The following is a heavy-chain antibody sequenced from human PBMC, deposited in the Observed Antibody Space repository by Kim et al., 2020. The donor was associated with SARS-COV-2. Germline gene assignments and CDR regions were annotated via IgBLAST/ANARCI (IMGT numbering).Heavy chain of an antibody. CDR3: ARGGYGDYEYFQH. CDR2: IYYSGST. J-gene: IGHJ1*01. V-gene: IGHV4-59*13. CDR1: GGSISSYY. D-gene: IGHD4-17*01. Sequence: SETLSLTCTVSGGSISSYYWSWIRQPPGKGLEWIGYIYYSGSTNYNPSLKSRVTISVDTSKNQFSLKLSSVTAADTAVYYCARGGYGDYEYFQHWGQGTLLTVS.